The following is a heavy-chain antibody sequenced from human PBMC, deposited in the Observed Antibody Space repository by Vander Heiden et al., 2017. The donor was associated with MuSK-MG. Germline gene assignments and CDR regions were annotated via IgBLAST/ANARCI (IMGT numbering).Heavy chain of an antibody. J-gene: IGHJ6*03. CDR3: AKDLYSSSRFGYYYMDV. CDR2: ISYDGSNK. D-gene: IGHD6-6*01. V-gene: IGHV3-30*18. Sequence: QVQLVESGGGVVQPGRSLRLSCAASGFPFSSYGMHWVRQAPGKGLEWVAVISYDGSNKYYADSVKGRFTISRDNSKNTLYLQMNSLRAEDTAVYYCAKDLYSSSRFGYYYMDVWGKGTTVTVSS. CDR1: GFPFSSYG.